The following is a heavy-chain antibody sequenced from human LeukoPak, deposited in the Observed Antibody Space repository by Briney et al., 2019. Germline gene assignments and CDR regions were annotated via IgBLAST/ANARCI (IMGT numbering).Heavy chain of an antibody. D-gene: IGHD2-15*01. J-gene: IGHJ4*02. CDR2: IYYSGST. V-gene: IGHV4-59*08. Sequence: SETLSLTCTVSGGSISSYYWSWIRQPPGKGLEWIGYIYYSGSTNYNPSPKSRVTISVDTSKNQFSLKLSSVTAADTAVYYCARHGDPYGGPRYFDYWGQGTLVTVSS. CDR3: ARHGDPYGGPRYFDY. CDR1: GGSISSYY.